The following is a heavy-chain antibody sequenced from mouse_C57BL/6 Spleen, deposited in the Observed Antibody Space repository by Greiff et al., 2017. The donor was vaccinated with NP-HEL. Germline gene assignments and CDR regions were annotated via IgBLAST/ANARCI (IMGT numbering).Heavy chain of an antibody. V-gene: IGHV5-4*01. J-gene: IGHJ2*01. D-gene: IGHD4-1*01. CDR2: ISDGGSYT. Sequence: EVQLVESGGGLVKPGGSLKLSCAASGFTFSSYAMSWVRQTPEKRLEWVATISDGGSYTYYPDNVKGRFTISRDNAKNNLYLQMSHLKSEDTAMYYCARETGTGDYFDYWGQGTTLTVSS. CDR1: GFTFSSYA. CDR3: ARETGTGDYFDY.